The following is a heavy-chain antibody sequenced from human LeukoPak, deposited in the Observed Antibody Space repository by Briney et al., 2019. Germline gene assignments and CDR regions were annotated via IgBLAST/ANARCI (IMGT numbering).Heavy chain of an antibody. CDR3: ARDPEIYDAFDI. CDR2: INPNSGGT. V-gene: IGHV1-2*02. J-gene: IGHJ3*02. CDR1: GYTFTGYY. D-gene: IGHD5-24*01. Sequence: ASVKVSCKASGYTFTGYYMHWVRQAPGQGLEWMGWINPNSGGTNYAQKFQGRVTMTRDTSISTAYMELSRLRSYDTAVYYYARDPEIYDAFDIWGQGTMVTVSS.